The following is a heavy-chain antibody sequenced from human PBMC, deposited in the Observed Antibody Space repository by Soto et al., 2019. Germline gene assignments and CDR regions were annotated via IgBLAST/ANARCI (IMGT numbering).Heavy chain of an antibody. Sequence: SVKVSCEASGYNFFSYNINWVRQAPGQGLEWMGWISGYSGNTKYGQNVQGRFTMTTDTSTNTAYLELRSRRSDDTAVYYCARDTFCYVDAFDICGQGTLAAV. CDR1: GYNFFSYN. CDR3: ARDTFCYVDAFDI. CDR2: ISGYSGNT. J-gene: IGHJ3*02. D-gene: IGHD3-16*01. V-gene: IGHV1-18*01.